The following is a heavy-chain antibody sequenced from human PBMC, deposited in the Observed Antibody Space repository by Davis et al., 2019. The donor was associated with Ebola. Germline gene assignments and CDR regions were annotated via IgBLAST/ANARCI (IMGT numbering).Heavy chain of an antibody. D-gene: IGHD7-27*01. J-gene: IGHJ5*02. CDR2: ISAYNGNT. V-gene: IGHV1-18*01. CDR3: ARGRPANYIKLGIRGNNWFDP. CDR1: GYTFTSYG. Sequence: ASVKVSCKASGYTFTSYGISWVRQAPGQGLEWMGWISAYNGNTNYAQKLQGRVTMTTDTSTSTAYMELRSLRSDDTAVYYCARGRPANYIKLGIRGNNWFDPWGQGTLVTVSS.